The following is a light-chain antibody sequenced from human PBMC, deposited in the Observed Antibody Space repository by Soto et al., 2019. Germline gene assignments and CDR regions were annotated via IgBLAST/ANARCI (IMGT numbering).Light chain of an antibody. CDR1: QSVGNN. V-gene: IGKV3-15*01. CDR3: QQHNNWPKWT. CDR2: GAS. Sequence: ETVMTQSPATMSVSPGERATLACRASQSVGNNLAWYQQRPGRAPRLLIYGASIRATGIPAGFSGSGSGTEFTLTISSLQSEDFAVYYCQQHNNWPKWTFGQGTKVEIK. J-gene: IGKJ1*01.